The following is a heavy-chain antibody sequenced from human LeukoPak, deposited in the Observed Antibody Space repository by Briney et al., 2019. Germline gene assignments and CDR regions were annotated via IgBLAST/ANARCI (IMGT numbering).Heavy chain of an antibody. D-gene: IGHD5-18*01. J-gene: IGHJ6*03. CDR3: ARGIQLWTRDYMDV. CDR2: INPNSGGT. Sequence: ASVTVSCKASGYTFTGYYMHWVRQAPGQGLEWMGWINPNSGGTNYAQKFQGRVTMTRDTSISTAYMELSRLRSDDTAVYYCARGIQLWTRDYMDVWGKGTTVTVSS. V-gene: IGHV1-2*02. CDR1: GYTFTGYY.